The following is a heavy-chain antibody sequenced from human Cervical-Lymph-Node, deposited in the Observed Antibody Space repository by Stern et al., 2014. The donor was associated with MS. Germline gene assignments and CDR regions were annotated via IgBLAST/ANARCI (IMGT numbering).Heavy chain of an antibody. J-gene: IGHJ4*02. Sequence: QVQLQQWGAGLLKPSETLSLTCAVYGGSFSGYYWSWIRQPPGKGLEWIGEINPSGSTNYNPSLKSRVTISVDTSKNQFSLKLSSVTAADTAVYFCARVAVAGTGWADYWGQGTLVTVSS. CDR1: GGSFSGYY. CDR2: INPSGST. CDR3: ARVAVAGTGWADY. V-gene: IGHV4-34*01. D-gene: IGHD6-19*01.